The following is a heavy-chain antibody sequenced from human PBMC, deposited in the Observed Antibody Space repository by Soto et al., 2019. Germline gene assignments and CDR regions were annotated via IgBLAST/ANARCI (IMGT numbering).Heavy chain of an antibody. CDR1: GGSISSYY. CDR3: ARLNYYDSTGYFDY. CDR2: IYYRGST. D-gene: IGHD3-22*01. V-gene: IGHV4-59*01. J-gene: IGHJ4*02. Sequence: SETLSLTCTVSGGSISSYYWSWIRQPPGRGLEWIGYIYYRGSTNYNPSLKSRVTISVDTSKNRFSLKLSSVTAADTAVYYCARLNYYDSTGYFDYWGQGTLVTVSS.